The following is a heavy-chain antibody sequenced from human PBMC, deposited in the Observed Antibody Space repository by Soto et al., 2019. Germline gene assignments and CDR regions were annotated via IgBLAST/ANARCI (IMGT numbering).Heavy chain of an antibody. CDR3: AKHIVGASRPYDY. J-gene: IGHJ4*02. D-gene: IGHD1-26*01. CDR1: GFTFSSYS. Sequence: GGSLRLSCAASGFTFSSYSMTWVRQAPGKGLEWVSSISGDGGTAYHADSVKGRFIISRDNSKNTLYLQMDSLRAEDTALYYCAKHIVGASRPYDYWGQGTLVTVSS. V-gene: IGHV3-23*01. CDR2: ISGDGGTA.